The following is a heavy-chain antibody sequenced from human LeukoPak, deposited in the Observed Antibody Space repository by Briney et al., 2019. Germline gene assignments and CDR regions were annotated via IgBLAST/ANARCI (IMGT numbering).Heavy chain of an antibody. D-gene: IGHD3-22*01. Sequence: GGTLRLSCAASGFTFSSYGMSWVRQAPGKGLEWVSAISGSGGSTYYADSVKGRFTISRDNSKNTLYLQMNSLRAEDTAVYYCAKGPGDYYDSSGYYFAEYFQHWGHGTLVTVSS. J-gene: IGHJ1*01. CDR3: AKGPGDYYDSSGYYFAEYFQH. V-gene: IGHV3-23*01. CDR1: GFTFSSYG. CDR2: ISGSGGST.